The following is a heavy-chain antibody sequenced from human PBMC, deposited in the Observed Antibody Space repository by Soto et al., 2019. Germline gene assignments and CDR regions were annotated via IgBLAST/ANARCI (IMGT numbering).Heavy chain of an antibody. CDR2: ISAYNGNT. J-gene: IGHJ4*02. Sequence: QVQLVQSGAEVKKPGASVKVSCKASGYTFTSYGISWVRQAPGQGLEWMGWISAYNGNTNYAQKFQGRVTITADESTSTAYMELSSLRSEDTAVYYCARMGATTYAWDYWGQGTLVTVSS. V-gene: IGHV1-18*01. CDR1: GYTFTSYG. CDR3: ARMGATTYAWDY. D-gene: IGHD1-26*01.